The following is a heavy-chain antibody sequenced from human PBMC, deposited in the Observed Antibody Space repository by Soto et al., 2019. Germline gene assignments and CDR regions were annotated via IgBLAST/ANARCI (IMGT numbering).Heavy chain of an antibody. V-gene: IGHV4-30-4*01. CDR1: GGSITSGYYY. Sequence: SETLSLTCAVSGGSITSGYYYWSWIRQSPRKGLEWIGYIYYNGSTYYNPSLKSRVAISVDTSGNQFSLKLSSLTAADTAVYYWANANHGSATPALWYWGQGTLVTVSS. CDR3: ANANHGSATPALWY. J-gene: IGHJ4*02. D-gene: IGHD3-10*01. CDR2: IYYNGST.